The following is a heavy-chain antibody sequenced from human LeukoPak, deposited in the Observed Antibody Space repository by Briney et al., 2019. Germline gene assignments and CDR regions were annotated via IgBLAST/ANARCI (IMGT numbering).Heavy chain of an antibody. J-gene: IGHJ4*02. Sequence: RGSLPLSCAASGFTVSSNFMSWVRQAPGKGLEWVSVIYSGGSTYYADSVKGRFTISRDNSKNTLYFQMNSLRAEDTAVYYCAREGPDYGDFLFDYWGQGTVVSVSS. CDR1: GFTVSSNF. CDR2: IYSGGST. D-gene: IGHD4-17*01. V-gene: IGHV3-66*01. CDR3: AREGPDYGDFLFDY.